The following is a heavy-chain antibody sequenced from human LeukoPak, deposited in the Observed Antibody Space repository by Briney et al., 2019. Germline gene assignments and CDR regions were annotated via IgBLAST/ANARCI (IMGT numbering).Heavy chain of an antibody. Sequence: SQTLSLTCTVSGGSISSGGYYWSWIRQHPGKGLEWIGYIYYSGSTYYNPSLKSRVTISVDTSKNQFSLKLSSVTAADTAVYYCARVRMTTPDPYFDYWGQGTLVTVSS. J-gene: IGHJ4*02. CDR2: IYYSGST. V-gene: IGHV4-31*03. D-gene: IGHD4-11*01. CDR1: GGSISSGGYY. CDR3: ARVRMTTPDPYFDY.